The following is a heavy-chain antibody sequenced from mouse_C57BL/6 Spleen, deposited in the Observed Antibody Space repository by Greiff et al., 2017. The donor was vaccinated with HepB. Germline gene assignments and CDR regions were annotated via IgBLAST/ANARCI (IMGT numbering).Heavy chain of an antibody. CDR2: INPGSGGT. V-gene: IGHV1-54*01. CDR1: GYAFTNYL. Sequence: VQLQQSGAELVRPGTSVKVSCKASGYAFTNYLIEWVKQRPGQGLEWIGVINPGSGGTNYNEKFKGKATLTADKSSSTAYMQLSSLTSEDSAVYFCARRYGKGDYFDYWGQGTTLTVSS. CDR3: ARRYGKGDYFDY. D-gene: IGHD2-1*01. J-gene: IGHJ2*01.